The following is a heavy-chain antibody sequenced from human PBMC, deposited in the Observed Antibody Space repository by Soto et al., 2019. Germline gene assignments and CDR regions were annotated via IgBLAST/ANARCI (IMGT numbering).Heavy chain of an antibody. Sequence: SETLSLTCAVYGGSFSGYYWRWIRQPPGKGLEWIGEIDHSGSTSYNPSLKSRVTISVDTSKNQFSLKLSSVTAADTAVYYCARYMCGDCFFFDFWGQGTLVTVSA. CDR2: IDHSGST. V-gene: IGHV4-34*01. D-gene: IGHD2-21*02. CDR3: ARYMCGDCFFFDF. CDR1: GGSFSGYY. J-gene: IGHJ4*02.